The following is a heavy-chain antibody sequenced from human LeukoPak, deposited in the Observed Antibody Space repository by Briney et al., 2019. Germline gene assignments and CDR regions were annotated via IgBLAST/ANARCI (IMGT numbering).Heavy chain of an antibody. Sequence: SETLSLTCTVSGGSINNYYWAWIRQPPGKGLECIGYVYYTGRTYYNPSLKSRVTISVDTSKNQFSLKLNSVTAADTAVYYCARDSSTVTTRHFDYWGQGTLVTAST. CDR3: ARDSSTVTTRHFDY. CDR1: GGSINNYY. V-gene: IGHV4-59*01. D-gene: IGHD4-17*01. J-gene: IGHJ4*02. CDR2: VYYTGRT.